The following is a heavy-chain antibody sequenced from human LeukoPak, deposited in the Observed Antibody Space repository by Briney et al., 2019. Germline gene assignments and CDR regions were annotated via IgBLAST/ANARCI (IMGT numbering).Heavy chain of an antibody. Sequence: ASVKVSCKASGHTFTSYGISWVRQAPGQGLEWMGWISAYNGNTNYAQKLQGRVTMTTDTSTSTAYMELRSLRSDDTAVYYCAKLWPAAEFFDYWGQGTLVTVSS. J-gene: IGHJ4*02. V-gene: IGHV1-18*04. D-gene: IGHD2-21*01. CDR2: ISAYNGNT. CDR1: GHTFTSYG. CDR3: AKLWPAAEFFDY.